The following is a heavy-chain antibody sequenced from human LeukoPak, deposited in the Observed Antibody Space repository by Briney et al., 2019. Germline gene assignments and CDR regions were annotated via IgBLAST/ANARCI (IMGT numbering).Heavy chain of an antibody. CDR1: GFTFSSYS. D-gene: IGHD6-19*01. CDR2: ISSSSSYI. Sequence: GGSLRLSCAASGFTFSSYSMNWVRQAPGKGLEWVSSISSSSSYIYYADSVKGRFTISRDNAKNSLYLQMNSLRAEDTAVYYCARDCRPAVAGELKLDPWGQGTLVTVSS. V-gene: IGHV3-21*01. J-gene: IGHJ5*02. CDR3: ARDCRPAVAGELKLDP.